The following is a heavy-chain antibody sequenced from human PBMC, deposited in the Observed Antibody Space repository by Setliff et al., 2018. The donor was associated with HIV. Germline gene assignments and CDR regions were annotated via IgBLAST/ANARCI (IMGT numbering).Heavy chain of an antibody. V-gene: IGHV5-51*01. J-gene: IGHJ3*02. CDR2: IHPADSNT. CDR1: GYSFTSYW. CDR3: ARPQYHHSSDAFDI. Sequence: PGESLKISCKGSGYSFTSYWIGWVRQMPGKGLEWMGIIHPADSNTRYSPSFQGQVTISADKSISTAYLQWSSLKASDTAMYYCARPQYHHSSDAFDIWGQGTMVTVSS. D-gene: IGHD1-26*01.